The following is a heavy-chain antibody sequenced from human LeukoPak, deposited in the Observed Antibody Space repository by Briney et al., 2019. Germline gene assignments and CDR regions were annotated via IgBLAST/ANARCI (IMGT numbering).Heavy chain of an antibody. CDR1: GYTFTGYY. Sequence: ASVKVSCKASGYTFTGYYMYWVRQAPGQGLEWMGRINPNSGGTNYAVNFQGRVTMTRDTSISTAYMELSRLRSDDTAIYYCAREEDSSGYYPFDYWGQGTPVTVSS. D-gene: IGHD3-22*01. CDR3: AREEDSSGYYPFDY. J-gene: IGHJ4*02. V-gene: IGHV1-2*06. CDR2: INPNSGGT.